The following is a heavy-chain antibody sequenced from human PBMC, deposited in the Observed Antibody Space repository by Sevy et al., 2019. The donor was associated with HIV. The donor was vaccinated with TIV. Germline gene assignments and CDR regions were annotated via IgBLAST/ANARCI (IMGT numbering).Heavy chain of an antibody. D-gene: IGHD5-18*01. CDR2: ISWNGFST. CDR3: AKDTVPVGYRFDYQYTYYYGMDV. J-gene: IGHJ6*02. CDR1: GSRFRFDDYA. V-gene: IGHV3-9*01. Sequence: GGSLRLSCVASGSRFRFDDYAMNWVRQAPGKGLEWVAGISWNGFSTGYGDSVKGRATISRDNAKNSVYLQMNNLRDEDTALYYCAKDTVPVGYRFDYQYTYYYGMDVWGQGTTVTVSS.